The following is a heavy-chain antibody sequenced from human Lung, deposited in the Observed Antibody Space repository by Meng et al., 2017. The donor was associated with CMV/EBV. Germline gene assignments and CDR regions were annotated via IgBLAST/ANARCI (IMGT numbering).Heavy chain of an antibody. J-gene: IGHJ1*01. CDR1: GDSITNLNW. D-gene: IGHD3-10*01. Sequence: QLRQPGPALVKPSETLSLPCAVSGDSITNLNWWAWVRQPPGKGLEWIGEIPHRGSSAYNPSLKSRVSMSIDKSKNQFPLKLTSVTAADTAVYHCLRRSGGSVWGQGTLVTVSS. CDR2: IPHRGSS. CDR3: LRRSGGSV. V-gene: IGHV4-4*02.